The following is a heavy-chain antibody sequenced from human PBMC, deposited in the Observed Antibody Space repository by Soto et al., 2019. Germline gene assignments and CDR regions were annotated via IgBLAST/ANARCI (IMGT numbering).Heavy chain of an antibody. CDR2: IIPIFGTA. J-gene: IGHJ6*02. D-gene: IGHD3-3*01. CDR3: ASGYYSLFGYYYGMDV. V-gene: IGHV1-69*01. Sequence: QVQLVQSGAEVKKPGSSVKVSCKASGGTFSSYAISWVRQAPGQGLEWMGGIIPIFGTADYAQKFQGRVTITADESTSTAYMELSSLRSEDTAVYYCASGYYSLFGYYYGMDVWGQGTTVTVSS. CDR1: GGTFSSYA.